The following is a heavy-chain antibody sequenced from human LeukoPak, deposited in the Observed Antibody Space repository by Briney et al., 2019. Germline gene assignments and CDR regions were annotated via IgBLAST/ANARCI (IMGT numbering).Heavy chain of an antibody. Sequence: GGSLRLSCAASGFTFNTYEMNWVRQAQGKGLEWVSYISSSGSPLYYTDSVKGRFTTSRDNAKNSLYLQMNSLRAEDTAVYYCARSVWDTNSFYDYFDYWGQGTLVSVSS. CDR3: ARSVWDTNSFYDYFDY. V-gene: IGHV3-48*03. CDR1: GFTFNTYE. D-gene: IGHD5/OR15-5a*01. J-gene: IGHJ4*02. CDR2: ISSSGSPL.